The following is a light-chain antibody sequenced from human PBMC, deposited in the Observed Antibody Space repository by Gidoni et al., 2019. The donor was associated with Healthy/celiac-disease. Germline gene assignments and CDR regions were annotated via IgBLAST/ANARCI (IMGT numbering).Light chain of an antibody. CDR1: QSVSSN. J-gene: IGKJ1*01. CDR3: QQYNNWPGT. V-gene: IGKV3-15*01. Sequence: IVMTQYPATLSVSPGERATLSCRASQSVSSNLAWYQQKPGQAPRLLIYGSSTRTTGIPARFSGSWSGTEFTLTISSLHSEDFAFYYCQQYNNWPGTFGQGTKVEIK. CDR2: GSS.